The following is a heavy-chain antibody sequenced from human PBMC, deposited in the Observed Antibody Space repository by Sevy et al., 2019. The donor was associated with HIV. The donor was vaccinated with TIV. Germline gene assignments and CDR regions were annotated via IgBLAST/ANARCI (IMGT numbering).Heavy chain of an antibody. J-gene: IGHJ3*02. CDR3: ARNNCSITNCYMGDVFDI. V-gene: IGHV3-21*01. CDR1: GFTFSNYG. CDR2: ISGISNYI. D-gene: IGHD2-2*02. Sequence: GGSLRLSCAASGFTFSNYGMSWVRQAPGKGLEWVSSISGISNYIYYADSMKGRFTVSRDNARNSLYLQMNSLRAEDTAVYYCARNNCSITNCYMGDVFDIWGQGTMVTVSS.